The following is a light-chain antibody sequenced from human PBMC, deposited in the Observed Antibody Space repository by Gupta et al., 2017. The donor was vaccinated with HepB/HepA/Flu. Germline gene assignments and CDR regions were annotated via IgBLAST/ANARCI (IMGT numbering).Light chain of an antibody. CDR2: LGS. CDR1: PSLVHSNGYNY. CDR3: MQAHESPRT. Sequence: IVITQSPLSLPVTAAEPASISCRSSPSLVHSNGYNYLDWYLQKPGQSPPLLIYLGSNRASGVPDRFSGSGSGADFTLKISRVEADDVGVYYCMQAHESPRTFGQGTKLEIK. J-gene: IGKJ2*02. V-gene: IGKV2-28*01.